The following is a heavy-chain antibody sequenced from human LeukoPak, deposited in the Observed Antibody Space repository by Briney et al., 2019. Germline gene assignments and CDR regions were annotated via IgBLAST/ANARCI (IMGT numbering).Heavy chain of an antibody. J-gene: IGHJ4*02. CDR1: GFTFSNSW. D-gene: IGHD3-22*01. V-gene: IGHV3-7*03. Sequence: GGSLRLSCAASGFTFSNSWMSWVRQAPGKRLEWVVEINLDGSGRYYVDSVRGRFTISRDNAKDSVFLQLNSLRAEDTALYYCAKDLPPHNYYDSSGYYLGYPGFDYWGQGTLVTVSS. CDR3: AKDLPPHNYYDSSGYYLGYPGFDY. CDR2: INLDGSGR.